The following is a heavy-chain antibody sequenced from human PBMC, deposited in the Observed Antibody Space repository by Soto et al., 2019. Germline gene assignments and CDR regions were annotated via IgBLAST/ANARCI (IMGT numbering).Heavy chain of an antibody. Sequence: EVQLVESGGGLVQPGGSLRLSCAGSALTASKNYMSWVRQPPGKGLEWVSVIYSGGTTYYADSVKDRFSISRDNPKSTLYLQMATRRAGATAVYYCARGGSGSDWDYYGMDVWGQGTTVTVSS. V-gene: IGHV3-66*01. D-gene: IGHD3-10*01. CDR2: IYSGGTT. CDR3: ARGGSGSDWDYYGMDV. J-gene: IGHJ6*02. CDR1: ALTASKNY.